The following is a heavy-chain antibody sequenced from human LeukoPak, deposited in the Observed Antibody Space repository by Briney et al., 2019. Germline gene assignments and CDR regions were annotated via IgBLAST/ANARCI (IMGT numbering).Heavy chain of an antibody. J-gene: IGHJ3*02. CDR3: ARVRAIVVASDAFDI. V-gene: IGHV3-30*03. CDR2: ISYDGSNK. D-gene: IGHD3-22*01. Sequence: GGSLRLSCAASGFTFSSYGMHWVRQAPGKGLEWVAVISYDGSNKYYADSVKGRFTISRDNSKNTLYLQMNSLRAEDTAVYYCARVRAIVVASDAFDIWGQGTMVTVSS. CDR1: GFTFSSYG.